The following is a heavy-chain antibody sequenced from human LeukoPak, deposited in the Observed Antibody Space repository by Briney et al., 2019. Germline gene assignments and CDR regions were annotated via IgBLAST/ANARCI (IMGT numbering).Heavy chain of an antibody. D-gene: IGHD6-13*01. CDR2: ISSSGGST. V-gene: IGHV3-23*01. J-gene: IGHJ4*02. CDR1: GFTFSTYG. CDR3: AKNPLRAAPGFFDY. Sequence: GGSPRLSCAASGFTFSTYGMSWVRQAPPKGLEWVSGISSSGGSTSYADSAKGRFTVSRDNSNNTVHLQMNSLRAEDTALYCCAKNPLRAAPGFFDYWGRGTLVTVSS.